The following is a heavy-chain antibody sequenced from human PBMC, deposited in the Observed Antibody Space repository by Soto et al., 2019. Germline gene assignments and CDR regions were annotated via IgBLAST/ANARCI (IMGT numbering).Heavy chain of an antibody. Sequence: GESLKISCKGSGYSFTSYWISWVRQMPGKGLEWMGRIGPSDSYTNYSPSFQGHVTISADKSISTAYLQWSSLKASDTAMYYCARHKSPGSSWFYYGMDVWGQGTTVTVSS. CDR2: IGPSDSYT. J-gene: IGHJ6*02. CDR3: ARHKSPGSSWFYYGMDV. CDR1: GYSFTSYW. D-gene: IGHD6-13*01. V-gene: IGHV5-10-1*01.